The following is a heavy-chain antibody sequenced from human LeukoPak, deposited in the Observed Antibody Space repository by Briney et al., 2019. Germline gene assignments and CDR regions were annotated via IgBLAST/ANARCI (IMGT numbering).Heavy chain of an antibody. Sequence: GGSPRLSCAASGFTFSSYGMHWVRQAPGKGLEWVAFIRYDGSNKYYADSVKGRFTISRDDSKNTLYLQMNSLRAEGTAVYYCAKGPDLGSGSYFFDYWGQGTLVTVSS. CDR1: GFTFSSYG. CDR3: AKGPDLGSGSYFFDY. V-gene: IGHV3-30*02. CDR2: IRYDGSNK. J-gene: IGHJ4*02. D-gene: IGHD3-10*01.